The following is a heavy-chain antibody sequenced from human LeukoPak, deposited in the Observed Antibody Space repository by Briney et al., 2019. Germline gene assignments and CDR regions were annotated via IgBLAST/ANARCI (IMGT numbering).Heavy chain of an antibody. CDR1: GYSFNTYW. Sequence: GESLQFSSKGSGYSFNTYWIGWVRQMPGKGLKWMGIIYPGDSDTRYSPSFQGQVTISADKSLSTAYLQWGSLKASDTAMYYCAREGRSSSPMDYWGQGTLVTVSS. CDR3: AREGRSSSPMDY. V-gene: IGHV5-51*01. CDR2: IYPGDSDT. J-gene: IGHJ4*02. D-gene: IGHD6-6*01.